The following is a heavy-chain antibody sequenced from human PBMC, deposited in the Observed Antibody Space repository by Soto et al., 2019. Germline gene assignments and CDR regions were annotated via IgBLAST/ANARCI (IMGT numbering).Heavy chain of an antibody. CDR3: ARGAEVGIELAAFDQ. Sequence: ASVKVSCKASGYTFSDYYIHWVRQAPGQGLQWMGCINPKSGDRRYAQMFRGWVFMTRDTSISTAYMEVSGLKSDDTAVYFCARGAEVGIELAAFDQWGQGTLVTVSS. CDR1: GYTFSDYY. V-gene: IGHV1-2*04. J-gene: IGHJ4*02. D-gene: IGHD2-8*02. CDR2: INPKSGDR.